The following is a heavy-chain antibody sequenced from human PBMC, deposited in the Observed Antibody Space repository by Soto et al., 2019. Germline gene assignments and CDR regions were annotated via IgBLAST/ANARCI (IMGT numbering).Heavy chain of an antibody. Sequence: ISGDSVSSNSAAWNWIRQSPSRGLEWLGRTYYRSKWYNDYAVSVKSRITINPDTSKNQFSLQLNSVTPEDTAVYYFTLAGRIAAPCSYYYMDVWGKGTTVTVSS. CDR3: TLAGRIAAPCSYYYMDV. V-gene: IGHV6-1*01. CDR1: GDSVSSNSAA. D-gene: IGHD6-6*01. CDR2: TYYRSKWYN. J-gene: IGHJ6*03.